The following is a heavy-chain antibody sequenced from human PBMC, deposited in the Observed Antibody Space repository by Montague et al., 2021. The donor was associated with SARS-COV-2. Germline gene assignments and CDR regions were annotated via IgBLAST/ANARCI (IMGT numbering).Heavy chain of an antibody. Sequence: SETLSLICTVSGGSISSYYWTWIRQPPGKGLESIGYIYHNGSTKYNPSLKSRVTISVDTPKNQFSLKLSSVSVADTAVYYCARGGGNSADYYNYTMDVWGQGTTVTVFS. CDR1: GGSISSYY. CDR3: ARGGGNSADYYNYTMDV. J-gene: IGHJ6*02. CDR2: IYHNGST. V-gene: IGHV4-59*01. D-gene: IGHD4-23*01.